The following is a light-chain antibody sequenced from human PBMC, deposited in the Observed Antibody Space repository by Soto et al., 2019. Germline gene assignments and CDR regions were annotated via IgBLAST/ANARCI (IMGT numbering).Light chain of an antibody. V-gene: IGKV1-39*01. Sequence: IQMTQSPSSLSASVGDRVTITCRASQSISNSLNWYQQKPGKAPDLLIYTTSSLQSGVPSRFSGSGSGTDFTLTISSLQPEDFATYYCQQSYSTPPTFGGGTNVEIK. CDR3: QQSYSTPPT. J-gene: IGKJ4*01. CDR2: TTS. CDR1: QSISNS.